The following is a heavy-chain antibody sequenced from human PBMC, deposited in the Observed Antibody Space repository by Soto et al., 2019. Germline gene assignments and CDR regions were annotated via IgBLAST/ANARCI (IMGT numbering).Heavy chain of an antibody. CDR1: GGSISSSSYY. CDR3: ARHDDVGVAYYDFWSGYFDSYYFDY. J-gene: IGHJ4*02. Sequence: QLQLQESGPGLVKPSETLSLTCTVSGGSISSSSYYWGWIRQPPGKGLEWIGSIYYSGSTYYNPFIKNRVAISVDTSKNQCSRKLSSVSAADTAVYYCARHDDVGVAYYDFWSGYFDSYYFDYWGQGTLVTVSS. V-gene: IGHV4-39*01. CDR2: IYYSGST. D-gene: IGHD3-3*01.